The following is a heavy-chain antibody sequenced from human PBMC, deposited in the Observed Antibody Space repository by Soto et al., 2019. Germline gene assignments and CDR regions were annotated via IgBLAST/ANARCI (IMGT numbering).Heavy chain of an antibody. D-gene: IGHD3-3*01. CDR1: GGSFSGYY. V-gene: IGHV4-34*01. J-gene: IGHJ6*03. CDR2: INHSGST. Sequence: SETLSLTCAVYGGSFSGYYWSWIRQPPGKGLEWIGEINHSGSTNYNPSLKSRVTISVDTSKNQFSLKLSSVTAADTAVYYCAAGFWSGYYSRKYYYYYMDVWGKGTTVTVSS. CDR3: AAGFWSGYYSRKYYYYYMDV.